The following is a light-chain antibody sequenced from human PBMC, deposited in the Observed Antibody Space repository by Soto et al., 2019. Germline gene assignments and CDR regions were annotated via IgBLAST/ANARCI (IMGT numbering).Light chain of an antibody. J-gene: IGLJ2*01. V-gene: IGLV2-8*01. CDR3: SSYAGSNNFGV. Sequence: QSALTQPPFASGSPGQSVTISCTGTSSDVGGYNYVSWYQQHPGKAPKLMIYEVSKRPSGVPDRFSGSKSGNTASLTVSGLQAEDEADYYCSSYAGSNNFGVFGGGTKVTVL. CDR2: EVS. CDR1: SSDVGGYNY.